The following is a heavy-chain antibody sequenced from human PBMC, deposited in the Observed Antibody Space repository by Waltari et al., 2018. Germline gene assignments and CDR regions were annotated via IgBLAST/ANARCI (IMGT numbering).Heavy chain of an antibody. CDR1: GLTVSSNY. J-gene: IGHJ4*02. CDR3: AREGGSGWYPAEYYFDY. Sequence: EVQLVESGGGLIQPGGSLRLSWAASGLTVSSNYMSWVRQAPGKGLEWVSVIYSGGSTYYADSVKGRFTISRDNSKNTLYLQMNSLRAEDTAVYYCAREGGSGWYPAEYYFDYWGQGTLVTVSS. CDR2: IYSGGST. V-gene: IGHV3-53*01. D-gene: IGHD6-19*01.